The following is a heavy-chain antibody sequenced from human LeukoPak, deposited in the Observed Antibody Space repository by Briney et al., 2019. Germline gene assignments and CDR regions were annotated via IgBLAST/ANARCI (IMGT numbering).Heavy chain of an antibody. CDR3: VRDLPAASATDDY. Sequence: ASVKVSCKASGYTFTGYYMHWVRQAPGQGLEWMGWINPNSGGTNYAQKFQGRVTMTRDTSISTAYMELSRLRSDDTAVYYCVRDLPAASATDDYWGQGTLVTVSS. V-gene: IGHV1-2*02. D-gene: IGHD2-2*01. J-gene: IGHJ4*02. CDR2: INPNSGGT. CDR1: GYTFTGYY.